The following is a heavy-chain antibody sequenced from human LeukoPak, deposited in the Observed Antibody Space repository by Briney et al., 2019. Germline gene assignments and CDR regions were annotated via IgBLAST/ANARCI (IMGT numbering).Heavy chain of an antibody. J-gene: IGHJ4*02. Sequence: GGSLRLSCAASGFTFSDYYMSWIRQAPGKGLEWVSAISGSGGSTYYADSVKGRFTISRDNSKNTLYLQMNSLRAEDTVVYYCVKRSSIAAPHIDYWGQGTLVTVSS. CDR2: ISGSGGST. CDR1: GFTFSDYY. D-gene: IGHD6-6*01. V-gene: IGHV3-23*01. CDR3: VKRSSIAAPHIDY.